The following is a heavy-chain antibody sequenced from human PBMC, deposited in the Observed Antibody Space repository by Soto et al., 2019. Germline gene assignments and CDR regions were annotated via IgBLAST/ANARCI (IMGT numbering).Heavy chain of an antibody. J-gene: IGHJ6*03. D-gene: IGHD3-16*01. V-gene: IGHV4-34*01. CDR2: INHSGST. CDR3: ARGRGDYYYYYYYMDV. Sequence: SETLSLTCAVYGGSFSGYYWSWIRQPPGKGLEWIGEINHSGSTNYNPSLKSRVTISVDTSKNQFSLKLSSVTAADTAVYYCARGRGDYYYYYYYMDVWGKGTTVTVSS. CDR1: GGSFSGYY.